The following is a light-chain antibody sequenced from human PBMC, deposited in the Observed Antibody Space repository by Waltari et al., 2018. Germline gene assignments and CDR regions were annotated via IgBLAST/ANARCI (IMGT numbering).Light chain of an antibody. CDR3: SSYTSSSTQVV. Sequence: QSALTQPASVSGSPGQSITIPCTGTSSDVGGYYYASRYQQHPGKAPKLMIYDVSNRPSGVSNRFSGSKSGNTASLTISGLQAEDEADYYCSSYTSSSTQVVFGGGTKLTVL. CDR1: SSDVGGYYY. CDR2: DVS. J-gene: IGLJ2*01. V-gene: IGLV2-14*03.